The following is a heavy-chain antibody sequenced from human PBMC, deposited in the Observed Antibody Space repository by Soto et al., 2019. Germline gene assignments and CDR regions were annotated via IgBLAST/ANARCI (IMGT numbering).Heavy chain of an antibody. CDR1: GFTFTSSA. CDR3: AADGLDYYYRLDV. Sequence: SVKVSCKASGFTFTSSAVQWVRQARGQRLEWIGWIVVGSGNTNYAQKFQERFTITRDMSTGTAYMELSSLRSEDTAVYYCAADGLDYYYRLDVWGQGTTVTVSS. D-gene: IGHD3-22*01. V-gene: IGHV1-58*01. J-gene: IGHJ6*02. CDR2: IVVGSGNT.